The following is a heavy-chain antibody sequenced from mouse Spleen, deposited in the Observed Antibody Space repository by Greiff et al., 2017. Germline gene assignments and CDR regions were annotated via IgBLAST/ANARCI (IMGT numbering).Heavy chain of an antibody. CDR1: GYSFTSYW. J-gene: IGHJ1*01. CDR3: TRVGSSSWYFDV. D-gene: IGHD1-1*01. Sequence: EVQVVESGTVLARPGASVKMSCKASGYSFTSYWMHWVKQRPGQGLEWIGAIYPGNSDTSYNQKFKGKAKLTAVTSASTAYMELSSLTNEDSAVYYCTRVGSSSWYFDVWGAGTTVTVSS. CDR2: IYPGNSDT. V-gene: IGHV1-5*01.